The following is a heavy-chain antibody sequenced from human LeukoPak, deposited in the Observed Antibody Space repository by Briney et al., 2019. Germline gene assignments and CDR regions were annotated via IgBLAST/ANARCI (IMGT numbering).Heavy chain of an antibody. V-gene: IGHV1-18*01. Sequence: SVKVSCKASGYTFTSYGISWVRQAPGQGLEWMGWISAYNGNTNYAQKLQGRVTMTTDTSTSTAYMELRSLRSDDTAVYYCAREGAWGFGGVIPYYFDYWGQGTLVTVSS. CDR1: GYTFTSYG. CDR3: AREGAWGFGGVIPYYFDY. CDR2: ISAYNGNT. D-gene: IGHD3-16*02. J-gene: IGHJ4*02.